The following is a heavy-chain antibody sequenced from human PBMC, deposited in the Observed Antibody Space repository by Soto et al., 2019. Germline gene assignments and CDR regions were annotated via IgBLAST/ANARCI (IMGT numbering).Heavy chain of an antibody. CDR3: ARARITIFGVVPGDPYYFDY. J-gene: IGHJ4*02. D-gene: IGHD3-3*01. Sequence: SETLSLTCTVSGGSISSYYWSWIRQPPGKGLEWIGYIYYSGSTNYNPSLKSRVTISVDTSKNQFSLKLSSVTAADTAVYYCARARITIFGVVPGDPYYFDYWGQGTLVTVSS. CDR2: IYYSGST. CDR1: GGSISSYY. V-gene: IGHV4-59*01.